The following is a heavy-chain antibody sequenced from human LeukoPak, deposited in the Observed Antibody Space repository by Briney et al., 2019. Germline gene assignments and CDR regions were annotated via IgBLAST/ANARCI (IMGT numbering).Heavy chain of an antibody. D-gene: IGHD1-1*01. V-gene: IGHV1-2*02. Sequence: ASVKVSCKASGYTFTVNGISWVRQAPGQGLEWMGWINPSSGDTNYAQNFQGRVTMTRDTSITTAYMELSRLTCDDTAVYSCARQTGTTAKEVNWFDPWGQGTLVTVSS. CDR1: GYTFTVNG. CDR2: INPSSGDT. J-gene: IGHJ5*02. CDR3: ARQTGTTAKEVNWFDP.